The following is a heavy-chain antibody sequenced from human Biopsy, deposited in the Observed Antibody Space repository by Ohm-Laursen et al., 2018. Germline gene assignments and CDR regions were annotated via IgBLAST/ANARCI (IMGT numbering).Heavy chain of an antibody. CDR1: GGSLSSYS. D-gene: IGHD1-14*01. CDR2: IYTSGIT. J-gene: IGHJ5*02. CDR3: ARDRDRRGWFDP. Sequence: PPGTLSLTCTVSGGSLSSYSWSWIRQPAGKGLEWIGQIYTSGITNYNPSLKSRVTMSVDTSKNKFSLRGSSVTAADTAVYYCARDRDRRGWFDPWGQGTLVTVSS. V-gene: IGHV4-4*07.